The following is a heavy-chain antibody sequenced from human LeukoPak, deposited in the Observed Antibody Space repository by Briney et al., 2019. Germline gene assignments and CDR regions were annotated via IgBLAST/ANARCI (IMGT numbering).Heavy chain of an antibody. Sequence: ASVKVSCKASGGTFSSYAISWVRQAPGQGLEWMGGIIPIFGTANYAQKFQGRVTITADESTSTAYMELSSLRSEDTAVYYCARYCSGGSCLDAFDIWGQGTMVTVSS. J-gene: IGHJ3*02. D-gene: IGHD2-15*01. V-gene: IGHV1-69*13. CDR1: GGTFSSYA. CDR2: IIPIFGTA. CDR3: ARYCSGGSCLDAFDI.